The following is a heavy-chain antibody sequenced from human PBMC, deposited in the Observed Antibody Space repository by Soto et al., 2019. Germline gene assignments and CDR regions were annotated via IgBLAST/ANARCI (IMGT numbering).Heavy chain of an antibody. J-gene: IGHJ4*02. CDR1: GYTFTSNA. CDR3: ARGQSDGWYHDY. V-gene: IGHV1-3*01. D-gene: IGHD6-19*01. CDR2: IGGGDGNT. Sequence: QVQLEQSGAEVKKPGASVKISCRTSGYTFTSNAIHWVRQAPGQRLEWMGWIGGGDGNTKYSQKFQGRVTMTIDTSATTAYMELISLRSEDTSMYYCARGQSDGWYHDYWGQGTLVTVSS.